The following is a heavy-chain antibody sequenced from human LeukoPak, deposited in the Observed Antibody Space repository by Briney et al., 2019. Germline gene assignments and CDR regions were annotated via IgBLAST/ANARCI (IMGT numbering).Heavy chain of an antibody. J-gene: IGHJ4*02. Sequence: ASVKVSCKASGGTFISYVISWVRQAPEQGLEWMGGAIPFLGTANYAQKFQDRITITAEKSTTTTYMELRSLRSDDTAIYYCAILGTVPYWGQGTQITVSS. CDR2: AIPFLGTA. CDR1: GGTFISYV. V-gene: IGHV1-69*10. D-gene: IGHD1-26*01. CDR3: AILGTVPY.